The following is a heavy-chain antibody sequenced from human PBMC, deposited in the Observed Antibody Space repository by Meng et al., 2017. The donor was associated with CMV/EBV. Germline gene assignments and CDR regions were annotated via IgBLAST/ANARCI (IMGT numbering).Heavy chain of an antibody. V-gene: IGHV3-74*01. CDR2: INSDGTAT. D-gene: IGHD3-10*01. J-gene: IGHJ4*02. CDR3: AKDQGEVEYYYGSVEYTPDDYYFDY. Sequence: GESLKISCTVSGVTFSSYWMHWVRQAPGKGLEWVSRINSDGTATSYADSVKGRFTISRDNAKNTLYLQMSGLRVEDTAVYYCAKDQGEVEYYYGSVEYTPDDYYFDYWGQGTLVTVSS. CDR1: GVTFSSYW.